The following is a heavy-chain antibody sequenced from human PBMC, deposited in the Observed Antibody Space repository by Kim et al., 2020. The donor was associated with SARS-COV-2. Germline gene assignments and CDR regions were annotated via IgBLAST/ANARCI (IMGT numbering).Heavy chain of an antibody. Sequence: ASVKVSCKASGYTFTSYGISWVRQAPGQGLEWMGWISAYNGNTNYAQKLQGRVTMTTDTSTSTAYMELRSLRSDDTAVYYCARVLLTAMVTSGMDVWGQGTTVTVSS. D-gene: IGHD5-18*01. CDR1: GYTFTSYG. J-gene: IGHJ6*02. V-gene: IGHV1-18*04. CDR2: ISAYNGNT. CDR3: ARVLLTAMVTSGMDV.